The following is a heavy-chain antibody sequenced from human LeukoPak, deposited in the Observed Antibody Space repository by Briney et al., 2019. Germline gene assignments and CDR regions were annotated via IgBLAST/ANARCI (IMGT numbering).Heavy chain of an antibody. D-gene: IGHD3-22*01. CDR2: ISAYNGNT. V-gene: IGHV1-18*01. CDR1: GYTFTSFG. J-gene: IGHJ4*02. Sequence: ASVKVSCKASGYTFTSFGISWVRQAPGQGLEWMGWISAYNGNTIYAQMLQGRVTMTTDTSTSTAYMELRSLRSDDTAVYYCARDLSGSYYYVFDYWGQGTLVAVSS. CDR3: ARDLSGSYYYVFDY.